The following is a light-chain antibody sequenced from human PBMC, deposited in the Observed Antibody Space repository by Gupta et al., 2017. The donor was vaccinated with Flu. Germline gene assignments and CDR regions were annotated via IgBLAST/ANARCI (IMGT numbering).Light chain of an antibody. V-gene: IGKV2-30*01. CDR3: RQGKQWPST. CDR2: NRS. Sequence: VVITQSALSLTVTLGQPAAISCRSSQNLVYDDGDTYLNWFHLRPGQSPRRLIYNRSNAGSGVPDRYNGSGTGTDLRLKISRVAAEDVGLYFRRQGKQWPSTFNQATMLEIK. CDR1: QNLVYDDGDTY. J-gene: IGKJ2*02.